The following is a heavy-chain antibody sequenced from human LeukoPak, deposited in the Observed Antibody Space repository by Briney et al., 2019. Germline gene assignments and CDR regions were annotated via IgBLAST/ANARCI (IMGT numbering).Heavy chain of an antibody. CDR2: INHSGST. CDR1: GGSFSGYY. D-gene: IGHD3-3*01. V-gene: IGHV4-34*01. Sequence: SETLSLTCTVYGGSFSGYYWSWIRQPPGKGLEWIGEINHSGSTNYNPSLKSRVTISVDTSKNQFSLKLSSVTAADTAVYYCARRELHYQWRKGPTIFGEKLPDNWFDPWGQGTLVTVSS. J-gene: IGHJ5*02. CDR3: ARRELHYQWRKGPTIFGEKLPDNWFDP.